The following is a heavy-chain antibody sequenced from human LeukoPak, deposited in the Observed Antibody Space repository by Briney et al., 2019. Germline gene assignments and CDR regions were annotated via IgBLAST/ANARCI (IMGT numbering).Heavy chain of an antibody. CDR3: ARALVHSDTNWFDP. CDR2: IYYSGST. CDR1: GGSISSSSYY. V-gene: IGHV4-61*01. Sequence: PSETLSLTCTVSGGSISSSSYYWSWIRQPPGKGLEWIGYIYYSGSTNYNPSLKSRVTISVDTSKNQFSLKLSSVTAADTAVYYCARALVHSDTNWFDPWGQGTLVTVSS. J-gene: IGHJ5*02.